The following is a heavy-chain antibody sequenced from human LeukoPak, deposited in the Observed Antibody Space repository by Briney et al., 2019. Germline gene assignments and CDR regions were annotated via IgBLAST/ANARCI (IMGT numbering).Heavy chain of an antibody. V-gene: IGHV4-39*02. Sequence: PSETLSLTCTVSGGSISSSSYYWGWIRQPPGKGLEWIGSIYYSGSTYYNPSLKSRVTISVDTSKNQFSLKLSSVTAADTAVYYCARDRDTKLRFDPWGQGTLVTVSS. D-gene: IGHD5-18*01. CDR2: IYYSGST. CDR3: ARDRDTKLRFDP. J-gene: IGHJ5*02. CDR1: GGSISSSSYY.